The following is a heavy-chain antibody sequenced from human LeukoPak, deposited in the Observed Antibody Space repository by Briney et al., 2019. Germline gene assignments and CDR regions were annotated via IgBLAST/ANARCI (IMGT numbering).Heavy chain of an antibody. J-gene: IGHJ4*02. Sequence: PSETLSLTCTVSGGSISSSGYYWGWIRQPPGKGLEWIGTIYYSGTTYYNPSLKSRVTISVDTSKNQFSLNLSSVTAADTAVYYCAGQKGNFDYWGQGTLVTVSS. CDR1: GGSISSSGYY. CDR2: IYYSGTT. CDR3: AGQKGNFDY. V-gene: IGHV4-39*01. D-gene: IGHD3-10*01.